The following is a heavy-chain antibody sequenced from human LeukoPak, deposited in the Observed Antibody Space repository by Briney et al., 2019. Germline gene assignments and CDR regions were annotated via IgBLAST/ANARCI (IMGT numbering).Heavy chain of an antibody. V-gene: IGHV1-3*01. D-gene: IGHD2-8*01. CDR3: ARVGGMVYAQWFDP. CDR1: GYTFTSYA. J-gene: IGHJ5*02. CDR2: INAGNGNT. Sequence: ASVKVSCKASGYTFTSYAMHWVRQAPGQRPEWMGWINAGNGNTKYSQKFQGRVTITRDTSASTAYMELSSLRSEDTAVYYCARVGGMVYAQWFDPWGQGTLVTVSS.